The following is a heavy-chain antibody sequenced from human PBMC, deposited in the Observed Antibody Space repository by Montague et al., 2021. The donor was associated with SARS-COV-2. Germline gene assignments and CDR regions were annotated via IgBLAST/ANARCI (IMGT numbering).Heavy chain of an antibody. D-gene: IGHD5-12*01. V-gene: IGHV4-59*01. J-gene: IGHJ4*02. CDR1: GGSIGSNF. Sequence: SETLSLTCTVSGGSIGSNFWSWIRQPPGQGLERIGYIYYSGSTSYNHSLTSRVTISVDTSTKQFSLQLSSVTAADTAVYYCARTRGYDPFFDFWGQGTLVTVSS. CDR2: IYYSGST. CDR3: ARTRGYDPFFDF.